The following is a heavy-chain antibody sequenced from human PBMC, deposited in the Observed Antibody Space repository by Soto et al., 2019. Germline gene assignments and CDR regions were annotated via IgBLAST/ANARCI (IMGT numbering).Heavy chain of an antibody. CDR3: ARRDYIGSYHFDY. Sequence: SETLSLTCTVSGGSISSRSHHWGWIRQAPGRGLEWIGTISDSGNTYSNSSLRGRVTISVDPAKNQFSLRLTSVTAADTAVYYCARRDYIGSYHFDYRGQQALVTVSS. J-gene: IGHJ4*02. CDR1: GGSISSRSHH. D-gene: IGHD1-26*01. V-gene: IGHV4-39*01. CDR2: ISDSGNT.